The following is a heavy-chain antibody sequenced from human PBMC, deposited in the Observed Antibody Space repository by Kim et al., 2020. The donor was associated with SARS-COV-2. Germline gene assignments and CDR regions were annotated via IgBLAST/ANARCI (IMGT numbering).Heavy chain of an antibody. J-gene: IGHJ5*02. Sequence: GESLKISCKGSGYSFTSYWIGWVRQMPGKGLEWMGIIYPGDSDTRYSPSFQAQVTISADKSISTAYLQWSSLKASDTAMYYCARRVTMVRGVIQRPRGRFDPWGQGTLVTVSS. V-gene: IGHV5-51*01. CDR1: GYSFTSYW. CDR3: ARRVTMVRGVIQRPRGRFDP. CDR2: IYPGDSDT. D-gene: IGHD3-10*01.